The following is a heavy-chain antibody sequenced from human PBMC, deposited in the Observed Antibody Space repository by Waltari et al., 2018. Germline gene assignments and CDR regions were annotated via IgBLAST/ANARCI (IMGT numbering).Heavy chain of an antibody. D-gene: IGHD4-17*01. V-gene: IGHV4-61*02. CDR3: ASSHDYGDYGLGAFDI. CDR1: GGSISSGRYY. Sequence: QVQLQESGPGLVKPSQTLSLTCTVSGGSISSGRYYWSWIRQPAGKGLEWIGRIYTSGSTNYNPSLKSRVTISVDTSKNQFSLKLSSVTAADTAVYYCASSHDYGDYGLGAFDIWGQGTMVTVSS. J-gene: IGHJ3*02. CDR2: IYTSGST.